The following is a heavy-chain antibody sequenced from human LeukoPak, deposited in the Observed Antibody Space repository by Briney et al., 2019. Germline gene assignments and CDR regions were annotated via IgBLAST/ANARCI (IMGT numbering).Heavy chain of an antibody. Sequence: SETLSLTCTVSGGSISSSSYYWGWVRQPPGKGLEWIGSIYYSGSTYYNPSLKSRVTISVDTSKNQFSLKLSSVTAADTAVYYCARQIIVVVPAAIVGTAFDIWGQGTMVTVSS. CDR2: IYYSGST. CDR1: GGSISSSSYY. V-gene: IGHV4-39*01. D-gene: IGHD2-2*01. CDR3: ARQIIVVVPAAIVGTAFDI. J-gene: IGHJ3*02.